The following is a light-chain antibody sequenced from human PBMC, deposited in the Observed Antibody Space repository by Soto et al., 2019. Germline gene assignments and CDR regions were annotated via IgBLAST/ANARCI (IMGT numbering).Light chain of an antibody. CDR3: QHYGGSPSFT. Sequence: EIVLTQSPGTLSLSPGERATLSCRASQSVSSSYLGWYQQKPGQAPRLLIYGASGRATGIPDRFSGSGSGTDFTLTISRLEPDDFAVYYCQHYGGSPSFTFGPGTIVDIK. J-gene: IGKJ3*01. V-gene: IGKV3-20*01. CDR2: GAS. CDR1: QSVSSSY.